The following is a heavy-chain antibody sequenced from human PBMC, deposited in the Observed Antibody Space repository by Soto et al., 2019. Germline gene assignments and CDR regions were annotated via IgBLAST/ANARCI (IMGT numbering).Heavy chain of an antibody. J-gene: IGHJ4*02. CDR2: IYYTGST. V-gene: IGHV4-59*08. CDR1: GGSISGYY. Sequence: SETLSLTCTVSGGSISGYYWSWIRQPPGKRLEWIGYIYYTGSTNYNPSLRSRVTISIDTSKNQSSLKLSSVTAADTAVYYCARYPRLDYWGQGTLVTVSS. CDR3: ARYPRLDY.